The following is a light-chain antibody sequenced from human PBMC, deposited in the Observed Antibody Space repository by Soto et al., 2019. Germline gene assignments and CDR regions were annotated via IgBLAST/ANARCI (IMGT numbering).Light chain of an antibody. V-gene: IGLV2-14*01. CDR2: EVS. CDR1: SSDVGGYNY. Sequence: QSALTQPASVSGSPGQSITISCTGTSSDVGGYNYVSWYQQHPGKVPKLMIYEVSNRPSGVSNRFSGSKSGNTASLTISGLHAEDEADYYCSSFTSMSSLVFGGGTKLTVL. CDR3: SSFTSMSSLV. J-gene: IGLJ3*02.